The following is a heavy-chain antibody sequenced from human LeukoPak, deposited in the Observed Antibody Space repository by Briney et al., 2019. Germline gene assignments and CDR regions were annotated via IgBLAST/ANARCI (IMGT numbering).Heavy chain of an antibody. V-gene: IGHV1-18*01. J-gene: IGHJ5*02. CDR1: GYTFTSYG. CDR2: ISAYNGNT. CDR3: ARKGLASGRGPAWFDP. D-gene: IGHD1-26*01. Sequence: ALVKVSCKASGYTFTSYGISWVRQAPGQGLEWMGWISAYNGNTNYAQKLQGRVTMTTDTSTSTAYMELRSLRSDDTAVYYCARKGLASGRGPAWFDPWGQGTLVTVSS.